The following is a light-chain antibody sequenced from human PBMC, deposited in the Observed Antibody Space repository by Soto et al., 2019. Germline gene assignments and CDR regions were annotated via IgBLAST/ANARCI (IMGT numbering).Light chain of an antibody. CDR2: DLS. J-gene: IGKJ2*01. V-gene: IGKV3-20*01. CDR3: QQYGISPRT. CDR1: QSVSSTY. Sequence: EIVLTKSPGTLSLSPGESATLSCRASQSVSSTYLAWYQQKPGQAPRLRIYDLSRRTTGIPDRFSASGSGTDFPLTLSRLEPEDCAVYYCQQYGISPRTFSQGTKL.